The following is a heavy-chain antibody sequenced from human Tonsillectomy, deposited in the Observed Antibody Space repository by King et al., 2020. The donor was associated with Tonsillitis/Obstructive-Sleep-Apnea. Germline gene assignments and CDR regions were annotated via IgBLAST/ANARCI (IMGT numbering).Heavy chain of an antibody. D-gene: IGHD2-15*01. CDR2: ISYDGSNK. CDR1: GFTFSSYA. V-gene: IGHV3-30*04. J-gene: IGHJ6*02. Sequence: VQLVESGGGVVQPGRSLRLSCAASGFTFSSYAMHWVRQAPGKGLEWVAVISYDGSNKYYADSVKGRFTISRDNSKNTLYLQMNSLRAEDTAVYYCARDDCSGGSCYSYYYYGMDVWGQGTTVTVSS. CDR3: ARDDCSGGSCYSYYYYGMDV.